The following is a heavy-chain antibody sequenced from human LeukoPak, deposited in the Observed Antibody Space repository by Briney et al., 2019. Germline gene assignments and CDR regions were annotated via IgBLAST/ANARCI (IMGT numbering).Heavy chain of an antibody. J-gene: IGHJ3*02. V-gene: IGHV3-23*01. Sequence: PGGSLRLSCAASGFTFSSYAMSWVRQAPGKGLEWVSVISGSGGNTYYAVSVKGRFTISRDNSKNTLYLQMNSLRAEDTAVYYCAKDIFYGSGSYGAFDIWGQGTMVTVSS. CDR3: AKDIFYGSGSYGAFDI. D-gene: IGHD3-10*01. CDR1: GFTFSSYA. CDR2: ISGSGGNT.